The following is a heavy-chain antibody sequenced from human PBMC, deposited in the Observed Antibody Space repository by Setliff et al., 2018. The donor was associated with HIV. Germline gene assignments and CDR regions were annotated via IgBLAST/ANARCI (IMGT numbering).Heavy chain of an antibody. V-gene: IGHV3-30*02. CDR1: GFTFTNYY. D-gene: IGHD6-13*01. CDR3: AKDRLLDGSSWYYLDY. CDR2: ISRDGSDK. J-gene: IGHJ4*02. Sequence: GGSLRLSCAASGFTFTNYYVHWVRQVPGKGLVWVSLISRDGSDKYYVDSVKGRFTVSRDNSKNTLYLQMNSLRPEDTALYYCAKDRLLDGSSWYYLDYWGQGTLVTVSS.